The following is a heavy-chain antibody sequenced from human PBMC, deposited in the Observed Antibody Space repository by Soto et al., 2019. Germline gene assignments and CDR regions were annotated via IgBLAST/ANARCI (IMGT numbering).Heavy chain of an antibody. Sequence: QVQLVESGGGVVQPGRSLRLSCAASGFTFSSYGMHWVRQAPGKGLEWVAVIWYDGSNKYYADSVKGRFTITRDNSKNTLYLQMNSLRAEDTAVYYCARDPSGYDPDYFDYWGQGTLVTVSS. CDR2: IWYDGSNK. CDR1: GFTFSSYG. D-gene: IGHD5-12*01. J-gene: IGHJ4*02. CDR3: ARDPSGYDPDYFDY. V-gene: IGHV3-33*01.